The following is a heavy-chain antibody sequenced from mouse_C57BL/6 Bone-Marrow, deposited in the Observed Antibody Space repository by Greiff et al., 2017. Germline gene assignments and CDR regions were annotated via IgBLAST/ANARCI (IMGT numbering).Heavy chain of an antibody. D-gene: IGHD2-4*01. J-gene: IGHJ4*01. Sequence: VQLKESGGDLVKPGGSLKLSCAASGFTFSSYGMSWVRQTPDKRLEWVATISSGGSYTYYPDSVKGRFTISRDNAKNTLYLQMSSLKSEDTAMYYCARPVYDYDNYAMDYWGQGTSVTVSS. CDR1: GFTFSSYG. CDR3: ARPVYDYDNYAMDY. CDR2: ISSGGSYT. V-gene: IGHV5-6*01.